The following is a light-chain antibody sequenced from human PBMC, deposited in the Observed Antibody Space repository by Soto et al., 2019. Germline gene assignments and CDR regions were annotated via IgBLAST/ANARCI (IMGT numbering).Light chain of an antibody. CDR3: QQRSNWPTIT. CDR2: DVS. J-gene: IGKJ5*01. CDR1: QSVGSY. Sequence: EIVLTQSPATLSLSPGERATLSCRASQSVGSYLAWYQQKPGQAPRPLIYDVSNRAAGIPARFSGSGSGTAFPLTTSSLEPEDFVVYYCQQRSNWPTITYGQGTRLEIK. V-gene: IGKV3-11*01.